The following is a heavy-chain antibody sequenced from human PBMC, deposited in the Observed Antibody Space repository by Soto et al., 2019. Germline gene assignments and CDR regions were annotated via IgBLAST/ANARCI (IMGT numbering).Heavy chain of an antibody. CDR2: IRYDGSNK. Sequence: QVQLVESGGGVVQPGRSLRLSCAASGFTFSSYGMHWVRQAPGKGLEWVAVIRYDGSNKYYADSVKGRFTISRDKSKNTLYLQMNSLRAEDTAVDYCARDNMVRGDYYYYYYGMDVWGQGTTVTVSS. CDR1: GFTFSSYG. J-gene: IGHJ6*02. CDR3: ARDNMVRGDYYYYYYGMDV. V-gene: IGHV3-33*01. D-gene: IGHD3-10*01.